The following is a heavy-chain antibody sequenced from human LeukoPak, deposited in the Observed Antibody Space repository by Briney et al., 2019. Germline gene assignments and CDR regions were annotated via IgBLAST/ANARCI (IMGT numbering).Heavy chain of an antibody. CDR3: VRGDSRDF. D-gene: IGHD6-13*01. V-gene: IGHV3-21*01. CDR2: I. Sequence: GGSLRLSCVASGMTFSSYTMNWVRQAPGKGLEWVSSIKGRFTISRDNAKNSLYLQMNSLRAGDSAVYYCVRGDSRDFWGQGTLVTVSS. J-gene: IGHJ4*02. CDR1: GMTFSSYT.